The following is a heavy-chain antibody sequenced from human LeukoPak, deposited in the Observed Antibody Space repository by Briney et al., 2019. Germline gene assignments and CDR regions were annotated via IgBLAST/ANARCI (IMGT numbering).Heavy chain of an antibody. D-gene: IGHD2-2*01. CDR3: ASEYGSGTFD. CDR2: IYSGGAT. Sequence: PGGSLSLSCAASGFTVSSNYMTWVRQAPGRGLDWVSVIYSGGATSYADSVKGRFTISRDSSKNTLYLQMNSLRAEDTAVYFCASEYGSGTFDWGQGTLVTVSS. V-gene: IGHV3-53*01. CDR1: GFTVSSNY. J-gene: IGHJ4*02.